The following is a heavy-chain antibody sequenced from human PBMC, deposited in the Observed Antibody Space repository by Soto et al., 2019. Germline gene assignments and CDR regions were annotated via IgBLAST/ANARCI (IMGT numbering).Heavy chain of an antibody. CDR2: IKSKTDGGTT. D-gene: IGHD2-15*01. J-gene: IGHJ5*02. V-gene: IGHV3-15*01. Sequence: GGSLRLSCAASGFTFSNAWMSWVRQAPGKGLEWVGRIKSKTDGGTTDYAAPVKGRFTISRDDSKNTLYLQMSSLKTEDTAVYYCRIVVVVAATPNWFDPWGQGTLVTVSS. CDR3: RIVVVVAATPNWFDP. CDR1: GFTFSNAW.